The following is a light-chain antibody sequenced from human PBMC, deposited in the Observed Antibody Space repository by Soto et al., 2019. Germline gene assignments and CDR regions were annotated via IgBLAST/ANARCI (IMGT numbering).Light chain of an antibody. J-gene: IGKJ2*01. CDR3: LQYYNYPSYT. V-gene: IGKV1-6*01. CDR2: AAS. CDR1: QGIRND. Sequence: AIQMTQSPSSLSASVGDRVTITCRASQGIRNDLGWYQQKPGKAPKLLIYAASSLQSGVTSRFSGSGSGKDFTLTISSLQPEDFATYYCLQYYNYPSYTLGQGTKLEIK.